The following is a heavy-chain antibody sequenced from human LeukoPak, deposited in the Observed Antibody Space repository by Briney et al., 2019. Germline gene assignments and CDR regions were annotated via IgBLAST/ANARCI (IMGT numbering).Heavy chain of an antibody. D-gene: IGHD2-15*01. Sequence: AGGSLRLSCAASGFTVSSNYMSWVRQAPGKGLEWVSVIYSGGSTYYADSVKGRFTISRDNSKNTLYLQMNSLRAEDTAVYYCARDLGSGHSDYWGQGTLVTVSS. V-gene: IGHV3-66*02. CDR1: GFTVSSNY. J-gene: IGHJ4*02. CDR3: ARDLGSGHSDY. CDR2: IYSGGST.